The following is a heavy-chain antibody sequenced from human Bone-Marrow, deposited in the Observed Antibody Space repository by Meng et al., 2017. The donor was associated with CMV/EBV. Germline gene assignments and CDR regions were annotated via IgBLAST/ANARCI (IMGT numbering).Heavy chain of an antibody. V-gene: IGHV3-11*01. Sequence: LTCVASGFIFSDYYMSWIRQALGKGLEWVSCISSSASTIYYADSVRGRFTISRDNAKTSPYLQMSSLRAEDTAVYYCARDIVGPSEYYFDYWGQGTLVTVSS. CDR2: ISSSASTI. J-gene: IGHJ4*02. CDR1: GFIFSDYY. D-gene: IGHD2-21*01. CDR3: ARDIVGPSEYYFDY.